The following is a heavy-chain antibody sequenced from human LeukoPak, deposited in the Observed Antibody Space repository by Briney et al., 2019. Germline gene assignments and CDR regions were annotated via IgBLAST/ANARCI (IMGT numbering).Heavy chain of an antibody. J-gene: IGHJ3*02. CDR3: AKDFKLHYYDSSYPFLQGGHYAFDI. D-gene: IGHD3-22*01. CDR1: GFIFNTFG. V-gene: IGHV3-21*04. Sequence: GGSLRLSCSASGFIFNTFGMNWVRQAPGKGLEWVSSITSSTTYTYYADSVKGRFTISRDNSKNTLYLQMNSLRAEDTAVYYCAKDFKLHYYDSSYPFLQGGHYAFDIWGQGTMVTVSS. CDR2: ITSSTTYT.